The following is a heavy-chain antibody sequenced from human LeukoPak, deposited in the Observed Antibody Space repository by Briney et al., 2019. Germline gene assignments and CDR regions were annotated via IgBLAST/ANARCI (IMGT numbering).Heavy chain of an antibody. Sequence: PGGFLRLSCAASGFTVSTNYMSWVRQASGGGLEMVSVIYAGGSTYYAGSVSGRFTISRDNSKNTLYLQMNSLRDEDTAVYYCARDSSGWYDHWGQGTLVTVSS. CDR2: IYAGGST. CDR1: GFTVSTNY. V-gene: IGHV3-53*01. CDR3: ARDSSGWYDH. D-gene: IGHD6-19*01. J-gene: IGHJ5*02.